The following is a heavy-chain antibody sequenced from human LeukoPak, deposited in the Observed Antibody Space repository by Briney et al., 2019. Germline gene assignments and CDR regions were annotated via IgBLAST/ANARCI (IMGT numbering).Heavy chain of an antibody. CDR1: GGTFSSYA. CDR2: ISAYNGNT. V-gene: IGHV1-18*01. J-gene: IGHJ2*01. Sequence: ASVKVSCKASGGTFSSYAISWVRQAPGQGLEWMGWISAYNGNTNYAQKLQGRVTMTTDTSTSTAYMELRSLRSDDTAVYYCARDRPSVSWYFDLWGRGTLVTVSS. CDR3: ARDRPSVSWYFDL.